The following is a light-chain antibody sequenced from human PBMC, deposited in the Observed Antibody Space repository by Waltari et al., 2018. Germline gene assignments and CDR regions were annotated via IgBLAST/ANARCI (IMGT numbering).Light chain of an antibody. V-gene: IGKV3-20*01. CDR3: QKYVRLPAT. J-gene: IGKJ1*01. CDR1: QSVRRA. CDR2: DAS. Sequence: SCRASQSVRRALAWYQQKPGQAPRLLIYDASTRATGIPDRFSGSGSGTDFSLTISRLEPEDFAVYYCQKYVRLPATFGQGTKVEIK.